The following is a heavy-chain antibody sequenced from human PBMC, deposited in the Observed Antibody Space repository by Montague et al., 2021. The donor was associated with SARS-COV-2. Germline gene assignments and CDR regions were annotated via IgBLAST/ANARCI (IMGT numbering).Heavy chain of an antibody. V-gene: IGHV6-1*01. D-gene: IGHD6-13*01. CDR1: GDSVPSNSAA. J-gene: IGHJ4*02. CDR3: ARSGYGGGTTWFYFDS. CDR2: TYYRSKWYR. Sequence: CAISGDSVPSNSAAWNWIRQSPSRGLEWLGRTYYRSKWYRDYALSVRSRLTVNPDTSENQFSLQLNSVTPDDTAVYYCARSGYGGGTTWFYFDSWGPGTLITVSS.